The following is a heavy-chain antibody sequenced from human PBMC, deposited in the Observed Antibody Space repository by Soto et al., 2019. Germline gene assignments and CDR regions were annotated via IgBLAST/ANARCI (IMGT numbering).Heavy chain of an antibody. CDR1: GGSISSSDW. V-gene: IGHV4-4*02. J-gene: IGHJ4*02. CDR3: ATIHY. CDR2: IYRSGST. Sequence: QVQLQESGPGLVKPSGTLSLTCAVSGGSISSSDWWTWVRQPPGKGLEWIGEIYRSGSTNYNPSLENRVTISIDRSKNQISLKLSSVTAADTAIYYCATIHYWGQGTLVTVSS.